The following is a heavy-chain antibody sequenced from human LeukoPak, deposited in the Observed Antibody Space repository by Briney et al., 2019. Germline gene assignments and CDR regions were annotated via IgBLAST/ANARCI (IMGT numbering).Heavy chain of an antibody. V-gene: IGHV1-46*01. Sequence: ASVKVSCKASGYTFAIDYIHWVRQAPGQGLEWMGIINPGGGSTNYAQKFQGRVTMTRETSTSTVYMELSSLRSEDTAVYYCARDLSDGVGILWDHWGQGTLVTVSS. CDR3: ARDLSDGVGILWDH. CDR2: INPGGGST. D-gene: IGHD2-21*01. J-gene: IGHJ4*02. CDR1: GYTFAIDY.